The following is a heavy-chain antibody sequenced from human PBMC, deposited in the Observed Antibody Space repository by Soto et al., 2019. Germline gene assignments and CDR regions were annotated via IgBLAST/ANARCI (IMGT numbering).Heavy chain of an antibody. Sequence: ASVKVSCKASGYTFTGYYMHWVRQAPGQGLEWMGWINPNSGGTNYAQKFQGRVTMTRDTSISTAYMELSRLRSDDTAVYYCAREKTVGLRFLESSPYYYYGMDVWGQGTTVTVSS. CDR3: AREKTVGLRFLESSPYYYYGMDV. D-gene: IGHD3-3*01. CDR1: GYTFTGYY. CDR2: INPNSGGT. V-gene: IGHV1-2*02. J-gene: IGHJ6*02.